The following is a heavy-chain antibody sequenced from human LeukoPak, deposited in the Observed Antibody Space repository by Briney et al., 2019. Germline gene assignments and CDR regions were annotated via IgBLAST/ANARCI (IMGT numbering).Heavy chain of an antibody. D-gene: IGHD3-10*01. Sequence: GGSLRLSCAASGFTFDDYAMHWVRQAPGKGLEWVSGISWNSGSIGYADSVKGRFTISRDNAKNSLYLQMNSLRAEDTALYYCAKDRFAELWGGSPIDYWGQGTLVTVSS. J-gene: IGHJ4*02. CDR3: AKDRFAELWGGSPIDY. CDR2: ISWNSGSI. V-gene: IGHV3-9*01. CDR1: GFTFDDYA.